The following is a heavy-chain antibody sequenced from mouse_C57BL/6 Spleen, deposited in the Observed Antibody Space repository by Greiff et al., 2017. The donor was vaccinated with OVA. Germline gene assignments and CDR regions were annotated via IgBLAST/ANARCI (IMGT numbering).Heavy chain of an antibody. CDR1: GFTFSDYG. V-gene: IGHV5-17*01. CDR3: ARPWIYYDYDDGDYYAMDY. J-gene: IGHJ4*01. Sequence: EVKVVESGGGLVKPGGSLKLSCAASGFTFSDYGIHWVRQAPEKGLEWVAYISSGSSTIYYADTVKGRFTISRDNAKNTLFLQMTSLRSEDTAMYYCARPWIYYDYDDGDYYAMDYWGQGTSVTVSS. CDR2: ISSGSSTI. D-gene: IGHD2-4*01.